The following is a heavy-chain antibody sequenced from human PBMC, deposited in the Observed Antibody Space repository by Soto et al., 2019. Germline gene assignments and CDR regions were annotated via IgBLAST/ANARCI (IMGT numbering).Heavy chain of an antibody. V-gene: IGHV1-46*01. CDR3: ARSSVVPDYYYYGMDV. D-gene: IGHD2-15*01. J-gene: IGHJ6*02. CDR2: INPSGGNT. Sequence: QVQLVQSGAEVKKPGASVKVSCKASGYTFTSYYMHWVRQAPGQGLEWMGIINPSGGNTSYAQKFQGRVTMTRDTSTSTVYMELSSLRSEDTAVYYCARSSVVPDYYYYGMDVWGQGTTVTFSS. CDR1: GYTFTSYY.